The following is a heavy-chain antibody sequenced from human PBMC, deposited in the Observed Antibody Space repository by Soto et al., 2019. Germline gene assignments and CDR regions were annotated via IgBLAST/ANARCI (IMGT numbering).Heavy chain of an antibody. CDR2: IYHSGST. CDR3: ARADRGYDYWDY. D-gene: IGHD5-12*01. J-gene: IGHJ4*02. Sequence: QLQLQESGSGLVKPSQTLSLTCAVSRGSISSGGYSWSWIRQPPGKGLEWIGYIYHSGSTYYNPSLQSRVTISVDRSKNQFSLKLSSVTAADTAVYYCARADRGYDYWDYWGQGTLVTVSS. V-gene: IGHV4-30-2*01. CDR1: RGSISSGGYS.